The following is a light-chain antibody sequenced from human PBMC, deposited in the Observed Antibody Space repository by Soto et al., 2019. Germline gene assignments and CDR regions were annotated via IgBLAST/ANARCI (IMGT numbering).Light chain of an antibody. Sequence: DMVMTQSPASLSVSPGERATLSCRASQSVTNNLAWYQQKPGQATRLLIYAASTRANGIPGRFSGSGSGTEFTLTLRSLQSEDFAVYYCQQYNDWHPFTFGPGTKVDI. CDR3: QQYNDWHPFT. V-gene: IGKV3-15*01. CDR1: QSVTNN. J-gene: IGKJ3*01. CDR2: AAS.